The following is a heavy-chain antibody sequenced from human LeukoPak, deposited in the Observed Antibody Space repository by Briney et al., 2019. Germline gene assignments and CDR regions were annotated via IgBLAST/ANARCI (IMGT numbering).Heavy chain of an antibody. CDR2: ISYDGSNK. Sequence: PGRSLRLSCAASGFTFSSYAMHWVRQAPGKGLEWVAVISYDGSNKYYADSVKGRFTISRDSSKNTLYLQMNSLRAEDTAVYYCARDRSDIPTGNYYYYYGMDVWGQGTTVTVSS. CDR3: ARDRSDIPTGNYYYYYGMDV. V-gene: IGHV3-30*04. D-gene: IGHD3-9*01. J-gene: IGHJ6*02. CDR1: GFTFSSYA.